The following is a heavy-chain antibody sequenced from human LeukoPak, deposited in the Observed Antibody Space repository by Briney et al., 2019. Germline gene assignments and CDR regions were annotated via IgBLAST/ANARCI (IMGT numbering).Heavy chain of an antibody. CDR1: GGSISSYF. J-gene: IGHJ4*02. D-gene: IGHD3-3*01. CDR2: IYYSGST. V-gene: IGHV4-59*01. CDR3: ARVVYSGVLMRDFDY. Sequence: SETLSLTCTVSGGSISSYFWSWIRQPPGKGLEWIGYIYYSGSTNYNPSLKSRVTMSVDTSKNQFSLKLTSVTAADTAVYYCARVVYSGVLMRDFDYWGQGTLVTVSS.